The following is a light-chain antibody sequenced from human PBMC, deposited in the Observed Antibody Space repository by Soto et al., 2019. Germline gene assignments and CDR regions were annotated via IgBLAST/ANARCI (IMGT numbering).Light chain of an antibody. V-gene: IGKV3-20*01. Sequence: IVLTQSPGTLSLSTGERATLSCGASQSVTNNFLAWYQQKPGQAPRLLIYGASSRTTGVPDRFSGSGSEKDFTLTISRLEPGDFAVYYCQQYGTPLFTFGPGTKVDIK. J-gene: IGKJ3*01. CDR2: GAS. CDR3: QQYGTPLFT. CDR1: QSVTNNF.